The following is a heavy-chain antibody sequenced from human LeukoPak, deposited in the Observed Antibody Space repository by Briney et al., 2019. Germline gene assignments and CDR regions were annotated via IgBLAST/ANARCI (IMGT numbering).Heavy chain of an antibody. Sequence: GGSLRLSCAASGFTVSSNYMSWVRQAPGKGLEWVSVIYSGGSTYYADSVKGRFTISRDNSKNTLYLQMNSLGAEDTAVYYCARTYSGYDNALDYWGQGTLVTVSS. V-gene: IGHV3-66*01. J-gene: IGHJ4*02. CDR1: GFTVSSNY. CDR3: ARTYSGYDNALDY. D-gene: IGHD5-12*01. CDR2: IYSGGST.